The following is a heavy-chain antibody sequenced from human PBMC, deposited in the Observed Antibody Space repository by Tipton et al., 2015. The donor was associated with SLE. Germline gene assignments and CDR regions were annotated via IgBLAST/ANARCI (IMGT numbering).Heavy chain of an antibody. J-gene: IGHJ1*01. CDR1: GGSINSYY. D-gene: IGHD2-15*01. CDR2: AQYSGIT. CDR3: ARQGSGELVVVVAVTGAPDY. V-gene: IGHV4-39*07. Sequence: TLSLTCTVSGGSINSYYWGWIRQPPGKGLEWIGSAQYSGITYYNPSLKSRVTISVDTSKNQLSLRLSSVTAADTAVYYCARQGSGELVVVVAVTGAPDYWGQGTLVTVSS.